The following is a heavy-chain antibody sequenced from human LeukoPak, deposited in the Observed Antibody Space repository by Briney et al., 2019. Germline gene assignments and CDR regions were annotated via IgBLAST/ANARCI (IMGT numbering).Heavy chain of an antibody. V-gene: IGHV2-5*01. D-gene: IGHD6-13*01. CDR3: AHSFSGYSSSWYGFRFDP. CDR2: IYWNDDK. J-gene: IGHJ5*02. CDR1: GFSLSTSGVG. Sequence: SGPTLVKPTQTLTLTCTFSGFSLSTSGVGVGWIRQPPGKALEWLALIYWNDDKRYSPSLKSRLTITKDTSKNQVVLTMTNMDPVDTATYYCAHSFSGYSSSWYGFRFDPWGQGTLVTVSS.